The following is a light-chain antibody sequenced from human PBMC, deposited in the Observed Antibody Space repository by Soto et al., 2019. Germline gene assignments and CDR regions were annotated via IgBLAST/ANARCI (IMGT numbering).Light chain of an antibody. CDR3: CSYAGNSGV. CDR1: SSDVGSYNV. CDR2: EVS. Sequence: QSALTQPASVSGSPGQSIIISCTGTSSDVGSYNVVSWYQQHPGKAPKLMIYEVSKRPSGVSNRFSGSKSGNTASLTISGLQPEDEADYYCCSYAGNSGVFGGGTKLTVL. V-gene: IGLV2-23*02. J-gene: IGLJ3*02.